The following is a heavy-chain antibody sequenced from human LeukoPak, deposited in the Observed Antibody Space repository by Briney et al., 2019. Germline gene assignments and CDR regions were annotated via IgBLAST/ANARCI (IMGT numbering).Heavy chain of an antibody. CDR1: GYTFTGYY. CDR2: INPNSGGT. V-gene: IGHV1-2*02. D-gene: IGHD6-19*01. CDR3: ARAWYSSGWYFGY. Sequence: ASVKVSCKASGYTFTGYYMHWVRQAPGQGLEWMGWINPNSGGTNYAQKFQGRVTMTRDTPISTAYMELSRLRSDDTAVYYCARAWYSSGWYFGYWGQGTLVTVSS. J-gene: IGHJ4*02.